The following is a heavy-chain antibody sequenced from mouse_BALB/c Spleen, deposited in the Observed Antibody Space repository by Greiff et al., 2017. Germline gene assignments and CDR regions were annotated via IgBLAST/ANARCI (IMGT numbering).Heavy chain of an antibody. CDR3: ARHYGNYVAYYYAMDY. CDR2: ISYSGST. D-gene: IGHD2-1*01. J-gene: IGHJ4*01. V-gene: IGHV3-2*02. CDR1: GYSITSDYA. Sequence: VQLQQSGPGLVKPSQSLSLTCTVTGYSITSDYAWNWIRQFPGNKLEWMGYISYSGSTSYNPSLKSRISITRDTSKNQFFLQLNSVTTEDTATYYCARHYGNYVAYYYAMDYWGQGTSVTVSS.